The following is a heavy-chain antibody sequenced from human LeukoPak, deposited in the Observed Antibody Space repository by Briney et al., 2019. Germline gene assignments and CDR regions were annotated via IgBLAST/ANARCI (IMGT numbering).Heavy chain of an antibody. V-gene: IGHV4-59*01. J-gene: IGHJ4*02. CDR1: GGSIRSYY. CDR2: ISDSGST. D-gene: IGHD2-15*01. Sequence: SETLSLICTVSGGSIRSYYWSWIRQPPGRGLEWIGYISDSGSTNYNSTLKSRVTISVDTSKNQFSLKLSSVTAADTAVYYCARGYCGGGTCYRTFFDKGGQGTVVTVSS. CDR3: ARGYCGGGTCYRTFFDK.